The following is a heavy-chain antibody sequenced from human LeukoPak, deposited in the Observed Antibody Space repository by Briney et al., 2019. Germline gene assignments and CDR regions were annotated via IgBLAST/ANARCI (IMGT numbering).Heavy chain of an antibody. CDR2: IYYSGST. D-gene: IGHD3-9*01. J-gene: IGHJ4*02. V-gene: IGHV4-59*01. CDR1: GGSISSYY. CDR3: ARTYYDILTGYYYFDY. Sequence: SVTLSLTCTVSGGSISSYYWSWIRQPPGKGLERIGYIYYSGSTNYNPSLKSRVTTSVDTSKNQFSLKLSSVTAADTAVYYCARTYYDILTGYYYFDYWGQGTLVTVSS.